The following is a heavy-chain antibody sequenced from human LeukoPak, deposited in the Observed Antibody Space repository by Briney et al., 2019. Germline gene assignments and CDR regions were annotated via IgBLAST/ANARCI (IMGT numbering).Heavy chain of an antibody. CDR1: GGSISSGGYY. D-gene: IGHD4/OR15-4a*01. V-gene: IGHV4-31*03. J-gene: IGHJ4*02. CDR3: AREPAGPKGAFDF. Sequence: SETLSLTCTVSGGSISSGGYYWRRIRQHAGKGLEWIGYIYYSGSTYYHQSLMSRVTISVDTSKNQYSLKLSSVTAADTAVSYCAREPAGPKGAFDFWGQGTLVTVSS. CDR2: IYYSGST.